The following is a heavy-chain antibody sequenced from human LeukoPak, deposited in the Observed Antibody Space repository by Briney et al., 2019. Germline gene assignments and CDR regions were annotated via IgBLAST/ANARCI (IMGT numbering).Heavy chain of an antibody. J-gene: IGHJ4*02. CDR1: GYTFPRNG. V-gene: IGHV1-18*01. Sequence: ASVKVSCKSSGYTFPRNGIGWLRQAPGQGLEWMGWISPDKGNTEYAQKFQGRVIMTTDTSTSTAYMEMRNLRPDDTAVYYCARDWGSERIIADYWGQGTLVTVSS. CDR3: ARDWGSERIIADY. D-gene: IGHD2/OR15-2a*01. CDR2: ISPDKGNT.